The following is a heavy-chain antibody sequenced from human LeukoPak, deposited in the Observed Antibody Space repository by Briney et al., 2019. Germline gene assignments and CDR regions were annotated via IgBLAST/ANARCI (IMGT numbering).Heavy chain of an antibody. CDR3: ARQSSPHVDTAMVWVTY. V-gene: IGHV1-18*01. Sequence: ASVKLSCKASGHTFTIYGISWVRQAPGQGLEWMGWLSAHNGNTNYAQKLQGRVTMTTDTSTSTAYMELRSLRSDDTAVYYCARQSSPHVDTAMVWVTYWGQGTLVTVSS. CDR1: GHTFTIYG. CDR2: LSAHNGNT. J-gene: IGHJ4*02. D-gene: IGHD5-18*01.